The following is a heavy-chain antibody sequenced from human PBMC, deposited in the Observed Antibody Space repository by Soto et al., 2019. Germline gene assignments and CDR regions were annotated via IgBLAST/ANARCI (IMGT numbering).Heavy chain of an antibody. Sequence: QLVESGGGLVQPGGSLRISCAASGSTFGSDWMHWVRQAPGKGLVWLSRIDDDGSAVYADSVKGRFTTSRDNAKNTVYLQMNSLRYEDTAVYYCARDIPPNWFDAWGQGTLVTVSS. CDR1: GSTFGSDW. V-gene: IGHV3-74*01. CDR3: ARDIPPNWFDA. D-gene: IGHD2-21*01. CDR2: IDDDGSA. J-gene: IGHJ5*02.